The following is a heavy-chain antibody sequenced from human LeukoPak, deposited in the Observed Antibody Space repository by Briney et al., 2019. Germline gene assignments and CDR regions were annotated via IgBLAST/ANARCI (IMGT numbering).Heavy chain of an antibody. CDR1: GFTFSSYG. V-gene: IGHV3-30*03. CDR2: ISYDGSNK. D-gene: IGHD3-22*01. CDR3: ARDVRGRFMIVEGYFDY. J-gene: IGHJ4*02. Sequence: GGSLRLSCAASGFTFSSYGMHWVRQAPGKGLEWVAVISYDGSNKYYADSVKGRFTISRDNSKNTLYLQMNSLRAEDTAVYYCARDVRGRFMIVEGYFDYWGQGTLVTVSS.